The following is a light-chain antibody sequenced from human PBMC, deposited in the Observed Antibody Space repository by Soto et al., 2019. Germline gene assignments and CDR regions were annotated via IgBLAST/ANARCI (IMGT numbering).Light chain of an antibody. Sequence: QSVLTQPASVSGSPGQSITISCTGTSRDVGGYNFVSWYQQYPGEVPKLMIYEVGNRPSGVSNRFSGSKSGNTASLTISGLQAEDEADYYCSSFTSTSTRLFGSGTKVTVL. CDR2: EVG. V-gene: IGLV2-14*01. CDR1: SRDVGGYNF. J-gene: IGLJ1*01. CDR3: SSFTSTSTRL.